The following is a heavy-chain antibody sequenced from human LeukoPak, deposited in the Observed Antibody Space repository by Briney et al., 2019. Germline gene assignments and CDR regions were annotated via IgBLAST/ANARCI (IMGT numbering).Heavy chain of an antibody. CDR3: ARGYCTNGVCYFDY. CDR1: GFIVSNNY. V-gene: IGHV3-33*08. D-gene: IGHD2-8*01. J-gene: IGHJ4*02. CDR2: IWSDGSSK. Sequence: GESLRLSCAASGFIVSNNYMTWVRQAPGKGLEWVAVIWSDGSSKYHADSVKGRFTISRDNSKNTLYLQMNSLRAEDTAVYYCARGYCTNGVCYFDYWGQGTLVTVSS.